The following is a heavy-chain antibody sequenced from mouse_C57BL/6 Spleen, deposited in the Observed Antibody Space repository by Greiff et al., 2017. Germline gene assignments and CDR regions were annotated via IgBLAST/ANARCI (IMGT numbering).Heavy chain of an antibody. J-gene: IGHJ1*03. Sequence: EVQRVESGGGLVKPGGSLKLSCAASGFTFSSYAMSWVRQTPEKRLEWVATISDGGSYTYYPDNVKGRFTISRDNAKNNLYLQMSHLKSEDTAMYYCARGGYYYDHWYFDVWGTGTTVTVSS. CDR3: ARGGYYYDHWYFDV. CDR1: GFTFSSYA. V-gene: IGHV5-4*01. CDR2: ISDGGSYT. D-gene: IGHD2-4*01.